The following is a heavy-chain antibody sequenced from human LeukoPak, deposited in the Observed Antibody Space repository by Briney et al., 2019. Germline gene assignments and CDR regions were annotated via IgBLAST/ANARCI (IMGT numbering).Heavy chain of an antibody. V-gene: IGHV3-33*01. Sequence: PGMSLRLSCAASGFTFSSYGMHCVRQAPGKGLEWVALIWYDGSNKYYADSVQGRFTISRDNSKNTLYLQMKSLRAEDTAAYYSATDEGNYLDYWGQGTLVTVSS. CDR1: GFTFSSYG. CDR3: ATDEGNYLDY. J-gene: IGHJ4*02. CDR2: IWYDGSNK.